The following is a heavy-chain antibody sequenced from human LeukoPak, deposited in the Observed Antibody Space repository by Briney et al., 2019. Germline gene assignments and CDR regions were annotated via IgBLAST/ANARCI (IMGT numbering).Heavy chain of an antibody. CDR1: GGTSSSYA. D-gene: IGHD2-8*01. J-gene: IGHJ5*02. Sequence: SVKVSCTASGGTSSSYAICWVRQAPGQGLKWMGGTIPIFGTANYAQKFQGRVTITADESTSTAYMELSSLRSEDTAVYYCARIDNTYCTNGVCAPGNWFDPWGQGTLVTVSS. CDR3: ARIDNTYCTNGVCAPGNWFDP. V-gene: IGHV1-69*13. CDR2: TIPIFGTA.